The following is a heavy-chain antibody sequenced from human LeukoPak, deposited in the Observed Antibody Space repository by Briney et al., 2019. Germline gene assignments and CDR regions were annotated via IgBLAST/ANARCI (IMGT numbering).Heavy chain of an antibody. J-gene: IGHJ4*02. V-gene: IGHV1-18*01. CDR3: ARGYYYDSSGYYYDYFDY. D-gene: IGHD3-22*01. Sequence: ASVKVSCKASGYTFTSYGISWVRQAPGQGPEWMGWISAYNGNTNYALSLQGRVTMTTDTSTSTAYMELRSLRSDDTAMYYCARGYYYDSSGYYYDYFDYWGQGTLVTVSS. CDR1: GYTFTSYG. CDR2: ISAYNGNT.